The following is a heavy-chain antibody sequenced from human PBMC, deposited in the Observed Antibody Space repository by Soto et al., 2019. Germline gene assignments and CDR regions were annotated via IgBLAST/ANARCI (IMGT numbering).Heavy chain of an antibody. V-gene: IGHV4-31*03. J-gene: IGHJ6*02. Sequence: KASETLSLTCTVSGGSISSGGYYWSWIRQHPGKGLEWIGYIYYSGSTYYNPSLKSRVTISVDTSKNQFSLKLSSVTAADTAVYYCARDTVTTLSGYYYYGMDVWGQGTTVTVSS. CDR1: GGSISSGGYY. D-gene: IGHD4-4*01. CDR2: IYYSGST. CDR3: ARDTVTTLSGYYYYGMDV.